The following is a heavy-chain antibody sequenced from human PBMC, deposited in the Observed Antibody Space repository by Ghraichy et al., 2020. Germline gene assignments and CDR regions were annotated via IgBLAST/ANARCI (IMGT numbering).Heavy chain of an antibody. CDR3: AKQPYYYDSSGYEDDAFDI. CDR2: ISGSGGST. J-gene: IGHJ3*02. CDR1: GFTFSSYA. Sequence: GGSLRLSCAASGFTFSSYAMSWVRQAPGKGLEWVSAISGSGGSTYYADSVKGRFTISRDNSKNTLYLQMNSLRAEDTAVYYCAKQPYYYDSSGYEDDAFDIWGQVLIVTVTS. V-gene: IGHV3-23*01. D-gene: IGHD3-22*01.